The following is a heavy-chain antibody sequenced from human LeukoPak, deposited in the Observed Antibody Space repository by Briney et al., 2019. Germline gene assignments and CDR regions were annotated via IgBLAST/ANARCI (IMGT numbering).Heavy chain of an antibody. V-gene: IGHV1-2*02. CDR1: GYTFTGYY. J-gene: IGHJ5*02. CDR2: INPNSGGT. D-gene: IGHD3-22*01. Sequence: ASVKVSCKASGYTFTGYYMHWVRQAPGQGLEWMGWINPNSGGTNYAQKFQGRVTMTRDTSISTAYMELSRLRSDDTAVYYCARLLPYYYDSSGYYLQGWFGPWGQGTLVTVSS. CDR3: ARLLPYYYDSSGYYLQGWFGP.